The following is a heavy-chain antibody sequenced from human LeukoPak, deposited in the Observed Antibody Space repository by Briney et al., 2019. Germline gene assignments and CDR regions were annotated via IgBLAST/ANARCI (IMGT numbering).Heavy chain of an antibody. V-gene: IGHV1-18*01. CDR3: ARALQRYCSSTSCYAFDI. Sequence: ASVKVSCKASGYTLTSYGISWVRQAPGQGLEWMGWISAYNGNTNYAQKLQGRVTMTTDTSTSTAYMALRSLRSDDTAVYYCARALQRYCSSTSCYAFDIWGQGTMVTVSS. D-gene: IGHD2-2*01. J-gene: IGHJ3*02. CDR2: ISAYNGNT. CDR1: GYTLTSYG.